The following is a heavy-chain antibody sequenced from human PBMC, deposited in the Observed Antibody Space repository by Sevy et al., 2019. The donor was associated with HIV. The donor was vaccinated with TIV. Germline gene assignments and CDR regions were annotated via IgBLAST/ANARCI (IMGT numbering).Heavy chain of an antibody. Sequence: SETLSLTCTVSGGSVSSGSYYWSWIRQPPGKGLEWIGYIYYSGSTNYNPSLKSRVTISVDTSKNQFSLKLSSVTAADTAVYYCARGIRRAAAQQGGMDVWGQGTTVTVSS. CDR3: ARGIRRAAAQQGGMDV. CDR2: IYYSGST. J-gene: IGHJ6*02. V-gene: IGHV4-61*01. D-gene: IGHD6-13*01. CDR1: GGSVSSGSYY.